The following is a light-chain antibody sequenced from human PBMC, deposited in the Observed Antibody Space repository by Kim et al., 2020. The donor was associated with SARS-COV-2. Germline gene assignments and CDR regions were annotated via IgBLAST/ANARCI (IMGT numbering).Light chain of an antibody. V-gene: IGLV2-11*01. CDR3: CSYSGTYTLAV. CDR2: DVN. Sequence: QSALTQPRSVSGSPGQSVTISCTGSSSDIGGYNYVSWYQQYPDKAPKLMIYDVNRRPSGVPDRFSGSKSGNTASLTISRLQAEDEAVYYCCSYSGTYTLAVFGTGTKVTVL. J-gene: IGLJ1*01. CDR1: SSDIGGYNY.